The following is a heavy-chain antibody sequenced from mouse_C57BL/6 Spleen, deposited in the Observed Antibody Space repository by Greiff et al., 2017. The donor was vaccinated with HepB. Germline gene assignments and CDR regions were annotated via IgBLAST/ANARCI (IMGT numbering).Heavy chain of an antibody. CDR1: GFTFSSYA. CDR2: ISDGGSYT. D-gene: IGHD1-3*01. CDR3: ARDRGLNYTMDY. V-gene: IGHV5-4*01. J-gene: IGHJ4*01. Sequence: EVKLMESGGGLVKPGGSLKLSCAASGFTFSSYAMSWVRQTPEKRLEWVATISDGGSYTYYPDNVKGRFTISRDNAKNNLYLQMSPLKSEDTAMYYCARDRGLNYTMDYWGQGTSVTVSS.